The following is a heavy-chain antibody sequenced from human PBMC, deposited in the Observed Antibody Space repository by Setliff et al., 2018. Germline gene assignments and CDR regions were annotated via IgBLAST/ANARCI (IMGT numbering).Heavy chain of an antibody. Sequence: ESLKISCKDSGYTFSLSWIGWVHQMPGKGLDWMGIIYAGNSQIKYGPSFQGQFTISXXXXXXXXXXXXXXLKASDTAMYYCASPSAGWTKPFDVWGQGTMVTVSS. CDR3: ASPSAGWTKPFDV. J-gene: IGHJ3*01. D-gene: IGHD6-19*01. V-gene: IGHV5-51*07. CDR2: IYAGNSQI. CDR1: GYTFSLSW.